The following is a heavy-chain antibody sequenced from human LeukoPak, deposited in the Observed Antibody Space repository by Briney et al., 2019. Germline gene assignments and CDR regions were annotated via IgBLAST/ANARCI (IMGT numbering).Heavy chain of an antibody. CDR3: AKDPSPARNIGSDY. D-gene: IGHD5-12*01. CDR1: GFTFSSYD. J-gene: IGHJ4*02. CDR2: ISGSGDNT. V-gene: IGHV3-23*01. Sequence: GGSLRLSCAASGFTFSSYDMSWVRQAPGKGLEWVSAISGSGDNTYYADSVKGRFTIARDNSKITMYLQMDSLSAGDTAVYYCAKDPSPARNIGSDYWGQGTMVIVSS.